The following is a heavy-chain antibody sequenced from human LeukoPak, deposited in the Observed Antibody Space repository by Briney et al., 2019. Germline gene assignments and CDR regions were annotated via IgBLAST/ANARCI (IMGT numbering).Heavy chain of an antibody. D-gene: IGHD1-26*01. CDR1: GGSISSYY. CDR2: IYYSGST. Sequence: ASETLSLTCTVSGGSISSYYWSWIRQPPGKGLEWIGYIYYSGSTNYNPSLKSRVTISVDTSKNQFSLKLSSVTAADTAVYYCARVRVGATSSWYFDLWGRGTLVTVSS. CDR3: ARVRVGATSSWYFDL. J-gene: IGHJ2*01. V-gene: IGHV4-59*01.